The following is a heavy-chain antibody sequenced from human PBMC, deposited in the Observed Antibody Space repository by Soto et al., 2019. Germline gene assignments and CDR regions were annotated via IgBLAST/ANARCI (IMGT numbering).Heavy chain of an antibody. D-gene: IGHD6-6*01. Sequence: SETLSLTCTVSGGSISSYYWSWIRQPPGKGLEWIGYIYYSGSTNYNPSLKSRVTISVDTSKNQFSLKLSSVTAADTAVYYCARERIAARGYFDYWGQGTLVTVSS. V-gene: IGHV4-59*01. J-gene: IGHJ4*02. CDR2: IYYSGST. CDR1: GGSISSYY. CDR3: ARERIAARGYFDY.